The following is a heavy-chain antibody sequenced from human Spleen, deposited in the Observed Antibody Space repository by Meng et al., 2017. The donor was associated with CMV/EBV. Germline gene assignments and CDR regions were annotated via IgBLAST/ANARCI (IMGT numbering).Heavy chain of an antibody. Sequence: GESLKISCAASGFTFSSYVMHWVRQAPGKGLEWVAFIQYDGSDEYYADSVKGRFTISRDNSKNMLYLQMNSLRAEDTAVFYCAKDSSFDIWSGQKYGMDVWGEGTTVTVSS. D-gene: IGHD3-3*01. CDR3: AKDSSFDIWSGQKYGMDV. J-gene: IGHJ6*04. CDR1: GFTFSSYV. CDR2: IQYDGSDE. V-gene: IGHV3-30*02.